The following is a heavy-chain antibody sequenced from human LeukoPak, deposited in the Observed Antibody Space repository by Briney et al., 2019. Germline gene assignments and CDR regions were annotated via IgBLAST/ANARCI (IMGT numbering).Heavy chain of an antibody. CDR1: GDSISAHY. CDR2: IYYTGST. V-gene: IGHV4-59*08. Sequence: PSETLSLTCAVSGDSISAHYWGWIRQPPGKGLECIGYIYYTGSTAYNPSLKSRVTISLDTSKNQFSLDLTSVTAADTAVYYCARRRGAYVGDGFDIWGQGTMVTVSS. D-gene: IGHD1-26*01. J-gene: IGHJ3*02. CDR3: ARRRGAYVGDGFDI.